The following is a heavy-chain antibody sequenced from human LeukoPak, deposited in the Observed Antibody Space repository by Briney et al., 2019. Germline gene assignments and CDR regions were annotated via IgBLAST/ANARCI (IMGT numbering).Heavy chain of an antibody. CDR2: IYYGGIT. V-gene: IGHV4-31*03. Sequence: SETLSLTCTVSGGSVSSGAYYWTWIRQHPEKGLEWIGYIYYGGITYYNPSLKSRVSISVDTSKNQFPLNLNSVTAADTAVYYCARDGAVTPYFGMDVWGQGTTVTVSS. D-gene: IGHD4-4*01. J-gene: IGHJ6*02. CDR1: GGSVSSGAYY. CDR3: ARDGAVTPYFGMDV.